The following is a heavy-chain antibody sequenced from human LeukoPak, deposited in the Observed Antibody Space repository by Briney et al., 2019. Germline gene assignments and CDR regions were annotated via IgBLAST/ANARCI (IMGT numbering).Heavy chain of an antibody. CDR1: GFTFSSYA. CDR3: AKDNARARRYFDWLLPKGMDV. CDR2: ISGSGGST. J-gene: IGHJ6*02. Sequence: PGGSLRLSCAASGFTFSSYAMSWVRQTPGKGLEWVSAISGSGGSTYCADSVKGRFTVSRDNSKNTLYLQMNSLRAEDTAVYYCAKDNARARRYFDWLLPKGMDVWGQGTTVTVSS. V-gene: IGHV3-23*01. D-gene: IGHD3-9*01.